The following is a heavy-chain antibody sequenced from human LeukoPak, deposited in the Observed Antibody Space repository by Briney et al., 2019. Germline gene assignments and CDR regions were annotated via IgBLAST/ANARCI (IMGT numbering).Heavy chain of an antibody. CDR1: GFTFSSYG. CDR3: AKASSAGDSSSWNY. J-gene: IGHJ4*02. V-gene: IGHV3-23*01. D-gene: IGHD6-13*01. CDR2: ISASGGST. Sequence: PGGSLRLSCAASGFTFSSYGMSWVRQAPGKGLKWVSDISASGGSTYYADSVKGRFTISRDNSKKTLHLQMNSLRAEGTAIYYCAKASSAGDSSSWNYWGQGILVTVSS.